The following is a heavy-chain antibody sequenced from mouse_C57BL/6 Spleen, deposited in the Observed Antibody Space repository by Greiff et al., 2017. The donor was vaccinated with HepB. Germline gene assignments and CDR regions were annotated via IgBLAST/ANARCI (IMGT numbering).Heavy chain of an antibody. D-gene: IGHD2-3*01. V-gene: IGHV3-6*01. J-gene: IGHJ3*01. CDR2: ISYDGSN. CDR3: ARTYDGYYFAWFAY. Sequence: ESGPGLVKPSQSLSLTCSVTGYSITSGYYWNWIRQFPGNKLEWMGYISYDGSNNYNPSLKNRISITRDTSKNQFFLKLNSVTTEDTATYYCARTYDGYYFAWFAYWGQGTLVTVSA. CDR1: GYSITSGYY.